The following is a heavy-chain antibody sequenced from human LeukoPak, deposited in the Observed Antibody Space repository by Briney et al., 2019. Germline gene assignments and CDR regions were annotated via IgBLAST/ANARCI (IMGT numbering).Heavy chain of an antibody. CDR1: GGSISSYY. V-gene: IGHV4-59*06. D-gene: IGHD2-2*01. J-gene: IGHJ4*02. CDR3: ARSVGSSVAVVPAAYDY. Sequence: SETLSLTCTVSGGSISSYYWSWIRQHPGKGLEWIGYIYYSVSTYYNPSLKSRVTISVDTSKNQFSLKLSSVTAADTAVYYCARSVGSSVAVVPAAYDYWGQGTLVTVSS. CDR2: IYYSVST.